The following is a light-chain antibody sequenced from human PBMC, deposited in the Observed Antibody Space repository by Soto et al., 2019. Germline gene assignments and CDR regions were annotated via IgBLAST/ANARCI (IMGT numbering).Light chain of an antibody. CDR3: QSFDGTTLV. J-gene: IGLJ3*02. V-gene: IGLV6-57*02. CDR1: GGSIVSKY. Sequence: NFMLTQPHSVSESPGKTVIISCTGSGGSIVSKYEQWYQQRPGSAPTTVIYEDNQRLFGVPNRFSGSIDSTSNAATLTISELKTEDEADYYCQSFDGTTLVFGGGTKVTVL. CDR2: EDN.